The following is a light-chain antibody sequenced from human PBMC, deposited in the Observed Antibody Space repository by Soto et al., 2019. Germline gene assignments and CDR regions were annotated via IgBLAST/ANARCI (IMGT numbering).Light chain of an antibody. V-gene: IGKV3-15*01. Sequence: TAPQGTLPLSQGARATLSCRASQSISIKLAWYQQKPGQAPRLLIYDTSTRATGIPARFSGSGSGTEFTLTISSLQPDDFATYYCQHYNSYSEAFGQGTKVDIK. CDR1: QSISIK. CDR3: QHYNSYSEA. CDR2: DTS. J-gene: IGKJ1*01.